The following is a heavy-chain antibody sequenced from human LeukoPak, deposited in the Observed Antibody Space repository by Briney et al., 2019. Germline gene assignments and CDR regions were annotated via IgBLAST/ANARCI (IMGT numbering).Heavy chain of an antibody. V-gene: IGHV3-7*01. J-gene: IGHJ4*02. D-gene: IGHD1-1*01. Sequence: PGGSLRLSCAAPGFTFSNYWMSWVRQAPEKGLEWVANISQDGGVKQYVDSMKGRFTISRDNARDSLYLLMNSLRAEDTAVYYCARDRDDGGFEYWGQGTLVTVSS. CDR1: GFTFSNYW. CDR3: ARDRDDGGFEY. CDR2: ISQDGGVK.